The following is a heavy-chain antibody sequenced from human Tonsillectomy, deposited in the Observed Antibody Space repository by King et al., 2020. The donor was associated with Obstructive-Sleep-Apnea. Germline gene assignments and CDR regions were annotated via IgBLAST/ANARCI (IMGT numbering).Heavy chain of an antibody. V-gene: IGHV3-9*01. D-gene: IGHD3-22*01. CDR1: GFTFDDYA. CDR2: ITFHSGTI. CDR3: TQAGGGTMRGHVDY. Sequence: QLVQSGGGLVQPGRSLRLSCAASGFTFDDYAMHWVRQAPGKGLEWVSGITFHSGTIGYADSVKGRFTISRDNAKNSLYLQMNSLRAEDTALYYCTQAGGGTMRGHVDYWGQGTLVTVSS. J-gene: IGHJ4*02.